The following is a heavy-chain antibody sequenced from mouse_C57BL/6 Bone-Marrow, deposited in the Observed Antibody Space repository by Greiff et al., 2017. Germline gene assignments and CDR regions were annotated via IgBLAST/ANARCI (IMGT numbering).Heavy chain of an antibody. D-gene: IGHD1-1*01. CDR2: IHPNSGST. V-gene: IGHV1-64*01. CDR1: GYTFTSYW. J-gene: IGHJ2*01. CDR3: ARGGLLRIYYFDY. Sequence: VKLQQPGAELVKPGASVKLSCKASGYTFTSYWMHWVKQRPGQGLEWIGMIHPNSGSTNYNEKFKSKATLTVDKSSSTAYMQLSSLTSEDSAVYYCARGGLLRIYYFDYWGQGTTLTVSS.